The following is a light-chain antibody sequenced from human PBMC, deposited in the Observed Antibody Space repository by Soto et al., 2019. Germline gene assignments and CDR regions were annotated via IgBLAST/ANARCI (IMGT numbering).Light chain of an antibody. CDR2: EVS. Sequence: QSALTQPPSASGSPGQSVTISCTGTSSDVGAYNYVSWYQQLPGKAPKLIIYEVSKRPSGVPDRFSGSKSGITASLTVSGLQAEDEADYYCTSYAGTYSFFYVFGTGTKLTVL. J-gene: IGLJ1*01. CDR3: TSYAGTYSFFYV. V-gene: IGLV2-8*01. CDR1: SSDVGAYNY.